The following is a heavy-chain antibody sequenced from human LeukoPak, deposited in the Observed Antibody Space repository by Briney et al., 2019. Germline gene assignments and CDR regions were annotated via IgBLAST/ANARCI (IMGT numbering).Heavy chain of an antibody. J-gene: IGHJ4*02. CDR2: ISSSSSTI. V-gene: IGHV3-48*01. Sequence: GGSLRLSCAASGFTFSSYSMNWVRQAPGKGLEWVSYISSSSSTIYYADSVKGRFTISRDNAKNSLYLQMNSLRAEDTAVYYCARIGWPPDYWGQGTLVTVSS. CDR1: GFTFSSYS. D-gene: IGHD2-15*01. CDR3: ARIGWPPDY.